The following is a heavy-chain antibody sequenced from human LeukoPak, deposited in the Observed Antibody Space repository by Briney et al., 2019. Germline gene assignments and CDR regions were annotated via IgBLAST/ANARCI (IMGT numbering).Heavy chain of an antibody. V-gene: IGHV3-7*01. J-gene: IGHJ3*02. CDR1: GFTFSSYG. Sequence: PGGSLRLSCAASGFTFSSYGMSWVRQAPGKGLEWVANIKQDGSEKYYVDSVKGRFTISRDNAKNSLYLQMNSLRAEDTAVYYCARGVIWGQGTMVTVSS. CDR3: ARGVI. CDR2: IKQDGSEK.